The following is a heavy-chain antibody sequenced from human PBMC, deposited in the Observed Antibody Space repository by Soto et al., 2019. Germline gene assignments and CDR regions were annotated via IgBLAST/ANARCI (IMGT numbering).Heavy chain of an antibody. CDR3: SKVRLTDYRRYAPHL. Sequence: EVQLLESGGGLVQPGGSLRLACAASGFTFNNYAMNWVRQAPGRGLEWDSIISPNGDSTYYADSVKGRLTISRDNSQNTVLMQMNRLRAEDTSISFCSKVRLTDYRRYAPHLWGQGTLVTVSS. CDR2: ISPNGDST. CDR1: GFTFNNYA. J-gene: IGHJ3*01. D-gene: IGHD2-8*01. V-gene: IGHV3-23*01.